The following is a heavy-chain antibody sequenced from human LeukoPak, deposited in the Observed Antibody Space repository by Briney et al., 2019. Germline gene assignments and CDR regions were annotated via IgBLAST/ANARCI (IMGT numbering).Heavy chain of an antibody. J-gene: IGHJ2*01. CDR2: VYNSGDT. V-gene: IGHV4-59*08. Sequence: PSETLSLTCTVSGGSTSSDYWSWIRQSPGKGLEWVGYVYNSGDTGKNPSLKSRVTILLDTSKNQCSLKLTSVSAADTAVYYCARLKLGAYFDLWGRGALVTVSS. CDR1: GGSTSSDY. CDR3: ARLKLGAYFDL. D-gene: IGHD3-16*01.